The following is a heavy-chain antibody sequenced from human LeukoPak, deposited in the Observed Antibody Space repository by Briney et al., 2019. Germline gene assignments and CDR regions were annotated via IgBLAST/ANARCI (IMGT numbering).Heavy chain of an antibody. CDR1: GYSFTSYW. V-gene: IGHV5-51*01. CDR3: ARLVASDIVVVAAGWFYP. D-gene: IGHD2-15*01. CDR2: IYAGDSDT. Sequence: GESLKISCKGSGYSFTSYWIGWVRQMPGKGLEWMGIIYAGDSDTRYSPSFQGQVTISADKSISTAYLQWSSLKASDTAMYYCARLVASDIVVVAAGWFYPWGQGTLVTISS. J-gene: IGHJ5*02.